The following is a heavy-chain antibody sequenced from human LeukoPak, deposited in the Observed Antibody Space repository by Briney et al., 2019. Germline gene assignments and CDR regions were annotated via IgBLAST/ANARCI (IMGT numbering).Heavy chain of an antibody. D-gene: IGHD6-13*01. J-gene: IGHJ6*03. CDR1: GFTFSSFW. V-gene: IGHV3-74*01. CDR3: ARSEYSSTWYGDHYYYYMDV. Sequence: GGSLRLSCAASGFTFSSFWMHWVRQAPGKGLVWVSRIDTDGSSTVYADSVKGRFTSSRVNAKNTLYLQMNSLRAEDTAIYYCARSEYSSTWYGDHYYYYMDVWGKGTTVTVSS. CDR2: IDTDGSST.